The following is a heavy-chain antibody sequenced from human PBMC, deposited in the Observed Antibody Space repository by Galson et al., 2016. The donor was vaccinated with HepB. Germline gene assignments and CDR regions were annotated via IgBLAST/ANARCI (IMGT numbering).Heavy chain of an antibody. CDR1: GYNFISYW. D-gene: IGHD2-21*01. J-gene: IGHJ4*02. V-gene: IGHV5-10-1*01. CDR2: INPIDSYM. Sequence: QSGAEVKKPGDSLKISCKGSGYNFISYWISWVRQMPGKDLEWMGRINPIDSYMNYSPSFQGHVTISADKTINTAYLQWSSLKASDNAMYYSAGHWADCPLASWGQGTLVTVSS. CDR3: AGHWADCPLAS.